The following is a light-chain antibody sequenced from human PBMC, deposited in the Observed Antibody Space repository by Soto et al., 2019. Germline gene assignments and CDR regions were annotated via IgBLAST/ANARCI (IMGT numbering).Light chain of an antibody. V-gene: IGKV3-20*01. J-gene: IGKJ2*01. CDR2: GAA. CDR3: QQYGSSPYT. Sequence: EIVLTQSPGTLSLSPGEGATLSCRASENVYINSLAWYQQKPGQPPRLLIYGAATRASAVPDRFSGSGSGADFTLTITGLEPEDFAVYYCQQYGSSPYTFGQGTKLEIK. CDR1: ENVYINS.